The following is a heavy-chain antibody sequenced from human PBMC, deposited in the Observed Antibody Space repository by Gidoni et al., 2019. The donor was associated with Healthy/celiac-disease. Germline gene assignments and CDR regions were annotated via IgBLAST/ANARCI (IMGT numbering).Heavy chain of an antibody. J-gene: IGHJ4*02. CDR1: GFTFRSDG. CDR3: AKDFAAAENY. Sequence: QVQLVESGGGVVQPGRSLRLSCAASGFTFRSDGMRWVRQDPSKGLEWVAVISYDGSNKYYADSVKGRFTISRDNSKNTLYLQMNSLRAEDTAVYYCAKDFAAAENYWGQGTLVTVSS. D-gene: IGHD6-13*01. CDR2: ISYDGSNK. V-gene: IGHV3-30*18.